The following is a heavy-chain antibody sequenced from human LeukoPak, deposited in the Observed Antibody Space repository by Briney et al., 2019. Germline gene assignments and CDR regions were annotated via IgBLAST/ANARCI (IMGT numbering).Heavy chain of an antibody. Sequence: PGGSLRLSCAAPGFTFSSYALHWVRQAPGKGLEWVAIISYDGSTKDYADSVKGRFTISRDNSKNTLYLQMNSLRTEDTAVYFCARERRGSFDYWGQGTLVTVSS. J-gene: IGHJ4*02. V-gene: IGHV3-30-3*01. D-gene: IGHD1-1*01. CDR1: GFTFSSYA. CDR3: ARERRGSFDY. CDR2: ISYDGSTK.